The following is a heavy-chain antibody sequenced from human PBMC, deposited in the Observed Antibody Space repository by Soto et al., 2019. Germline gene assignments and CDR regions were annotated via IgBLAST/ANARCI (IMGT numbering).Heavy chain of an antibody. Sequence: SETLSLTCTVSGGSVSSGSYYWSWIRQPPGKGLEWIGYIYYSGSTNYNPSLKSRVTISVDTSKNQFSLKLSSVTAADTAVYYCARGNYYDSSGPGWYFDLWGRGTLVTVSS. V-gene: IGHV4-61*01. CDR1: GGSVSSGSYY. D-gene: IGHD3-22*01. CDR2: IYYSGST. CDR3: ARGNYYDSSGPGWYFDL. J-gene: IGHJ2*01.